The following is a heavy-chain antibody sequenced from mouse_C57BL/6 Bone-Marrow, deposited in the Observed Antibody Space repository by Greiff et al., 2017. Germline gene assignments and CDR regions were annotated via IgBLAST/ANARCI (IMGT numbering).Heavy chain of an antibody. CDR3: AGHEKVLRLRFAY. CDR2: FYPGSGSI. J-gene: IGHJ3*01. D-gene: IGHD3-2*02. V-gene: IGHV1-62-2*01. CDR1: GYTFTEYT. Sequence: VQLQESGAELVKPGASVKLSCKASGYTFTEYTIHWVKQRSGQGLEWIGWFYPGSGSIKYNEKFKDKATLTADNSSSTAYMELSSLTSDDSAVYYCAGHEKVLRLRFAYWGQGTLVTVSA.